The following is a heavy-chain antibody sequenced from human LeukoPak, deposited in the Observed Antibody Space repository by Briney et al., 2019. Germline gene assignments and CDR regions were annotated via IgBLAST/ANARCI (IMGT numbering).Heavy chain of an antibody. D-gene: IGHD2-2*01. CDR3: ARDFWVRHSAPAPKDL. CDR2: ISAYTGNT. J-gene: IGHJ5*02. V-gene: IGHV1-18*01. CDR1: GYPFTSFG. Sequence: GASVKVSCKASGYPFTSFGISWVRQAPGQGLEWMGWISAYTGNTKYAQRFQGRVTMTTDISTSTAYMELRSLRSDDTAVFYCARDFWVRHSAPAPKDLWGQGTLVTVSS.